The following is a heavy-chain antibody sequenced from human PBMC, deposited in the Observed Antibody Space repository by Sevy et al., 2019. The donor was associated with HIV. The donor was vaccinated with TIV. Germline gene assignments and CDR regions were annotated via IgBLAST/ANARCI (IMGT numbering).Heavy chain of an antibody. Sequence: VESLKISCKGSGYSFTSYWIGWVRQMPGKGLEWMGIIYPGDSDTRYSPSFQGQVTISVDKSISTAYLQWSSLQASDTAMYYCARRGYCSSTSCYPWFDYWGQGTLVTVSS. D-gene: IGHD2-2*01. CDR3: ARRGYCSSTSCYPWFDY. CDR2: IYPGDSDT. CDR1: GYSFTSYW. J-gene: IGHJ4*02. V-gene: IGHV5-51*01.